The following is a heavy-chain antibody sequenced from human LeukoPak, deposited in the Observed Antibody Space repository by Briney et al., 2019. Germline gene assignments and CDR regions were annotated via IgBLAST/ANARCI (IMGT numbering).Heavy chain of an antibody. V-gene: IGHV4-34*01. J-gene: IGHJ4*02. CDR3: SRESGAFCPFGY. D-gene: IGHD1-26*01. CDR2: INHSGGT. CDR1: GGSFSGYY. Sequence: PSETLSLTCAVYGGSFSGYYRSWIRQPPGKGLEWIGEINHSGGTNYNPSLNGRVTMSLDKSSNQLSLNLTSVTAADTATYYCSRESGAFCPFGYWGQGTLVIVSS.